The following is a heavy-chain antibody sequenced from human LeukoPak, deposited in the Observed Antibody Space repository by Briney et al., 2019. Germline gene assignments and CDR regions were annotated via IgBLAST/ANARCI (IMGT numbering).Heavy chain of an antibody. CDR3: ARNSYCTNGVCSPLDNWFDP. CDR1: GYTFTGYY. J-gene: IGHJ5*02. CDR2: INPNSGGT. V-gene: IGHV1-2*02. Sequence: ASVKVSCKASGYTFTGYYMHWVRQAPGQGLEWMGWINPNSGGTNYAQKFQGRVTMTRDTSTSTAYMELSRLRSDDTAVYYCARNSYCTNGVCSPLDNWFDPWGQGTLVTVSS. D-gene: IGHD2-8*01.